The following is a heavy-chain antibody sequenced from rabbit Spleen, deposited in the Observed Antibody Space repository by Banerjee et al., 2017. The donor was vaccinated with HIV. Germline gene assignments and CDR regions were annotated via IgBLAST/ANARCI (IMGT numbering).Heavy chain of an antibody. V-gene: IGHV1S40*01. Sequence: QSLEESGGDLVKPGASLTLTCTASGVSFSSNYYMCWVRQAPGKGLEWIACIYTGSSGSTWYASWAKGRFTISKTSSTTVTLQMTSLRAADTATYFCARWYVGDNYYDLWGPGTLVTVS. CDR3: ARWYVGDNYYDL. D-gene: IGHD2-1*01. CDR1: GVSFSSNYY. J-gene: IGHJ4*01. CDR2: IYTGSSGST.